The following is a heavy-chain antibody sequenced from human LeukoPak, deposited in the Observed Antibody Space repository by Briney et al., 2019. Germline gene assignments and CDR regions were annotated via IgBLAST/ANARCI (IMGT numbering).Heavy chain of an antibody. D-gene: IGHD1-26*01. CDR2: IYYSGST. CDR3: ARGYFYFDY. J-gene: IGHJ4*02. CDR1: GDSISSYY. V-gene: IGHV4-59*01. Sequence: PSETLSLTCTVSGDSISSYYWSWIRQPPGKGLEWIGYIYYSGSTDSNPSLKSRVVISVDTSKNQFSLKLSSVTAADTAVYYCARGYFYFDYWGQGTLVTVSS.